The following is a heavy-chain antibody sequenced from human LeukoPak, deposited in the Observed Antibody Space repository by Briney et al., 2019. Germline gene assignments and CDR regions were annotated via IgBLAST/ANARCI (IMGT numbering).Heavy chain of an antibody. Sequence: GGSLRLSCAASGFAFSSHGMHWVRQAPGKGLEWVAVIWPDGSIEYYADSVKGRFTISRDNSKNTLYVQMNSLRAEDTAVYYCARDVPHNWFDTWGQGTLVTVSS. V-gene: IGHV3-33*01. CDR1: GFAFSSHG. J-gene: IGHJ5*02. CDR2: IWPDGSIE. CDR3: ARDVPHNWFDT.